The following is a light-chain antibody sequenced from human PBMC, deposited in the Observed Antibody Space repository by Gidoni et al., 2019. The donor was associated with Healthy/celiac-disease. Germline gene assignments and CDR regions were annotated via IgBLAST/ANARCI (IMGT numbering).Light chain of an antibody. CDR2: GAS. CDR3: QQYGSSPQYT. Sequence: EIVLTQSPGTLSLSPGERATLSCRASQRVSSSYLAWYQQKPGQAPRPLIYGASSRATGIPDRCSGSGSGTDFTLTISRLEPEDFAVYYCQQYGSSPQYTFGQGTKLEIK. V-gene: IGKV3-20*01. CDR1: QRVSSSY. J-gene: IGKJ2*01.